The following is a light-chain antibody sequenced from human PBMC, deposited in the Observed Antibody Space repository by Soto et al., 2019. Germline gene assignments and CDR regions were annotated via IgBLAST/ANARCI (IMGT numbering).Light chain of an antibody. CDR1: QSISNW. J-gene: IGKJ4*01. CDR2: HAS. V-gene: IGKV1-5*01. Sequence: DIQMTQSPSTLSASVGDRVTITCRASQSISNWLAWYQRRPGTAPKLLIYHASTLQSGVPSRFSGSGSGTDFTLTISSLQPEDYATYYCQQLNSYPLTFGGGTKVDIK. CDR3: QQLNSYPLT.